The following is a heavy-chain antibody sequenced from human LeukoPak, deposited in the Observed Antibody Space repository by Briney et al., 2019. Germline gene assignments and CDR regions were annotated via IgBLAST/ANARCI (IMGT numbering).Heavy chain of an antibody. V-gene: IGHV1-69*05. CDR1: GGTFSSYA. Sequence: SVKVSCKASGGTFSSYAISWVRQAPGQGLEWMGRIIPIFGTANYAQKFQGRVTITTDESTSTAYMELSSLRSEDTAVYYCAILGITFGGVIVEIFDHWGQGILVTVSS. D-gene: IGHD3-16*02. CDR2: IIPIFGTA. CDR3: AILGITFGGVIVEIFDH. J-gene: IGHJ4*02.